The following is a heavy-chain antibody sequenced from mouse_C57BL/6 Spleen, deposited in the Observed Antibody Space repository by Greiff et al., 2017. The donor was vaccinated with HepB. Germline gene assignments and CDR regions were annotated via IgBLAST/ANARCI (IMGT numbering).Heavy chain of an antibody. Sequence: VQLQQPGAELVKPGASVKLSCKASGYTFTSYWMHWVKQRPGRGLEWIGRIDPNSGGTKYNEKFKSKATLTGDKPSSTHYMQLSSLTSEDSAVYYCAGTDYGRYYYAMDYWGQGTSVTVSA. CDR2: IDPNSGGT. CDR1: GYTFTSYW. CDR3: AGTDYGRYYYAMDY. D-gene: IGHD1-1*01. J-gene: IGHJ4*01. V-gene: IGHV1-72*01.